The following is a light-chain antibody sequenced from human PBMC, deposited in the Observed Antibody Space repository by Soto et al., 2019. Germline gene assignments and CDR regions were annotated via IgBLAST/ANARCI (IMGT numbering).Light chain of an antibody. CDR2: GGS. J-gene: IGKJ4*01. V-gene: IGKV3-15*01. Sequence: EIVMTQAPATLSVSPGERATLSCRASQSVRSNLERYEQKLGQAPRPLIYGGSTRATRIPARFSGSGSGTAFTLTISSLQSEDFAVYYCQQYNNWPTEITFGGGTKVDIK. CDR1: QSVRSN. CDR3: QQYNNWPTEIT.